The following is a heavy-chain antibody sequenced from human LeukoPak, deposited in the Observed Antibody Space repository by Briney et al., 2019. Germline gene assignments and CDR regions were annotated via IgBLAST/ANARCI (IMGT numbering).Heavy chain of an antibody. CDR3: ARLTDGYSNY. J-gene: IGHJ4*02. D-gene: IGHD5-24*01. CDR2: IYPGDSDT. V-gene: IGHV5-51*01. Sequence: GESLKISCKGSGYSFTNYWIAWVRQLPGKGLEWMGIIYPGDSDTRYSPSFQGQVTISADKSISTAYLQWTSLKASDTAMYYCARLTDGYSNYWGQGTLVTVSS. CDR1: GYSFTNYW.